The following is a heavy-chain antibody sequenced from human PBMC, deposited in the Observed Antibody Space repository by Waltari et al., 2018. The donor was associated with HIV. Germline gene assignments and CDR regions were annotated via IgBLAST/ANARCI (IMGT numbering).Heavy chain of an antibody. J-gene: IGHJ4*02. D-gene: IGHD3-22*01. V-gene: IGHV3-7*01. CDR1: EFTFTNYW. Sequence: EVQLVESGGGLFQPGGSLRLSCAASEFTFTNYWLTWVHQAPGKGLEWVANIKQDESEKYYVDSVKGRFTISRDNAKNSLFLQMNSLRAEDTAVYYCAREALYDSSGYYFDYWGQGTLVTVSS. CDR2: IKQDESEK. CDR3: AREALYDSSGYYFDY.